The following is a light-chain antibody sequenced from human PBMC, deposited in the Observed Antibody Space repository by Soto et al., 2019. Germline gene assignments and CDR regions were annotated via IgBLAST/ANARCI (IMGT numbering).Light chain of an antibody. CDR2: GAS. Sequence: EIVMTQSPATLSVSPGERATLSCSASQSVSSNLAWYQQKPGQAPRLLIYGASTRATGIPARFSGSGSGTEFTLNISSLQSEDFAVYYCQHYNNWPRTFGQGTKVEIK. V-gene: IGKV3-15*01. CDR3: QHYNNWPRT. J-gene: IGKJ1*01. CDR1: QSVSSN.